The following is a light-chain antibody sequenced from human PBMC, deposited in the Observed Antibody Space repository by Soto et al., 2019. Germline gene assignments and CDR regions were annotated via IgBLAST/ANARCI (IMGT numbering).Light chain of an antibody. J-gene: IGKJ1*01. CDR1: QSVSSSY. V-gene: IGKV3-20*01. CDR3: HQYANSPRM. CDR2: GAS. Sequence: EIVLTQSPGTLSLSPGERATLSCRASQSVSSSYLAWYQQKPGQAPRLLIYGASSRATGIPDRFSGSGSGTDFTLTISRLEPEDFAVYYCHQYANSPRMFGQGTKVDIK.